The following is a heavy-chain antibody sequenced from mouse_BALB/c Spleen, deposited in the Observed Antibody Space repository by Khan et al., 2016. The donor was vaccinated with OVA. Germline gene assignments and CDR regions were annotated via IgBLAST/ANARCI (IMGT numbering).Heavy chain of an antibody. J-gene: IGHJ2*01. CDR1: GYSLTRYG. CDR2: IWAGGST. CDR3: DRLEDI. Sequence: QVQLQQSGPGLVAPSQSLSITCTVYGYSLTRYGVHWVRQPPGKGLEWLGLIWAGGSTHYNSALMSRLSIRKDNSKSQVFLKMNSLQTDDTAMYYCDRLEDIWGQGTTLTVSS. D-gene: IGHD1-3*01. V-gene: IGHV2-9*02.